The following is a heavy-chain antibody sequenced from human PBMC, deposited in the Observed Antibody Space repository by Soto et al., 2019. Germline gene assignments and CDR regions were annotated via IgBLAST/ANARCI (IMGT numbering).Heavy chain of an antibody. D-gene: IGHD6-6*01. V-gene: IGHV1-3*01. Sequence: RASVKVSCKASGYTFTSYAMHWVRQAPGQRLEWMGWINAGNGNTKYSQKFQGRVTITRDTSASTAYMELSSLRSEDTAVYYCAREGPGYSSSSLGFDPWGQGTLVTVSS. CDR2: INAGNGNT. CDR1: GYTFTSYA. J-gene: IGHJ5*02. CDR3: AREGPGYSSSSLGFDP.